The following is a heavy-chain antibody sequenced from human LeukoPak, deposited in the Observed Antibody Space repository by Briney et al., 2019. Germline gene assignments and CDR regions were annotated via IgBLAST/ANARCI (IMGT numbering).Heavy chain of an antibody. D-gene: IGHD2-8*01. J-gene: IGHJ3*02. CDR2: ISSSSSYI. CDR1: GFTFSNTW. Sequence: GGSLRLSCAASGFTFSNTWMSWVRQAPGKGLEWVSSISSSSSYIYYADSVKGRFTISRDNAKSSLYLQVNSLRAEDTAVYYCARPNLYSTSLDAFDIWGQGTMVTVSS. CDR3: ARPNLYSTSLDAFDI. V-gene: IGHV3-21*01.